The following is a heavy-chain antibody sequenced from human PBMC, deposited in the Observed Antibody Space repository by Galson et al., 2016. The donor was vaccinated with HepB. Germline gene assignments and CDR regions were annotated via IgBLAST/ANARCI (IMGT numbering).Heavy chain of an antibody. CDR1: GFSLRTSAVG. Sequence: PALVTPTQTLTLTCTLSGFSLRTSAVGVGWIHQPPEKALEWLALIYWDDDKRYGPSLKSRLTITKDTSKNQVVLTMTNMDPVDTATYYCARSDYGSGLYYVDYGGQGTLVTVSS. D-gene: IGHD3-10*01. J-gene: IGHJ4*02. V-gene: IGHV2-5*05. CDR2: IYWDDDK. CDR3: ARSDYGSGLYYVDY.